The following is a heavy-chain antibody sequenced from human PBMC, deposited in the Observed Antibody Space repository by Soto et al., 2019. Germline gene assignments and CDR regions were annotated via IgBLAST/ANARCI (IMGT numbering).Heavy chain of an antibody. CDR1: GFTFSSYS. CDR2: ISSSSSYI. Sequence: GGSLRLSCAASGFTFSSYSMNWVRQAPGKGLEWVSSISSSSSYIYYADSVKGRFTISRDNAKNSLYLQMNSLRAEDTAVYYCARDDGSGSPLGWFDPWGQGTLVTVSS. CDR3: ARDDGSGSPLGWFDP. J-gene: IGHJ5*02. D-gene: IGHD1-26*01. V-gene: IGHV3-21*01.